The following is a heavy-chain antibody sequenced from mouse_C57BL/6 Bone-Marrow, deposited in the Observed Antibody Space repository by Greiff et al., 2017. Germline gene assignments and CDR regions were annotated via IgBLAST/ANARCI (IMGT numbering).Heavy chain of an antibody. CDR2: ISSGSSTI. CDR1: GFTFSDYG. CDR3: AKQGGSSSVWLAH. Sequence: EVKLVESGGGLVKPGGSLKLSCAASGFTFSDYGMHWVRQAPEKGLEWVAYISSGSSTIYYADTVKGRFTISRDNAKNTLFLQMTSLRSEDTAMYYCAKQGGSSSVWLAHWGQGSLVSDSP. V-gene: IGHV5-17*01. J-gene: IGHJ3*01. D-gene: IGHD1-1*01.